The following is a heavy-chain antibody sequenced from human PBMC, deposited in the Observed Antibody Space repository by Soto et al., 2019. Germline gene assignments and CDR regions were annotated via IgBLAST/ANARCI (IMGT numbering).Heavy chain of an antibody. V-gene: IGHV4-34*01. D-gene: IGHD3-10*01. J-gene: IGHJ5*02. Sequence: PSETLSLTCAVYGGSFTNYYWSWIRQSPGKGLEWIGEINHTGNTNYNPSLKSRVTISVDTSKNQFSLKVISVTAADTAVYYCGSSPFFRTWGQGTLVTVS. CDR3: GSSPFFRT. CDR2: INHTGNT. CDR1: GGSFTNYY.